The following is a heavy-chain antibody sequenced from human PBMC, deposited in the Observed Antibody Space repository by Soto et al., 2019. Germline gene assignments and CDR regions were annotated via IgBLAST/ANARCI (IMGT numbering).Heavy chain of an antibody. Sequence: ASVKVACKASGYTFTSYAMHWVRQAPGERLEWMGWINAGNGNTKYSQKFQGRVTITRDTSARTAYVELTSLRSDDTAVYYCARAGYCSSTSCSDAFDIWGQGTLVTVSS. CDR3: ARAGYCSSTSCSDAFDI. CDR2: INAGNGNT. J-gene: IGHJ3*02. V-gene: IGHV1-3*01. CDR1: GYTFTSYA. D-gene: IGHD2-2*01.